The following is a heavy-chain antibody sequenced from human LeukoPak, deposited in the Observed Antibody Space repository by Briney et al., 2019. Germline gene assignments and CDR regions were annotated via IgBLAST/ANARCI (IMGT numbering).Heavy chain of an antibody. J-gene: IGHJ3*02. CDR1: GFTLGDYA. V-gene: IGHV3-49*04. CDR2: IRSKAYGGTT. CDR3: TSFYYYGSGSYYNVYGAFDI. D-gene: IGHD3-10*01. Sequence: GRPLRLSCTASGFTLGDYAMSWVRQAPGKGLEWAGFIRSKAYGGTTEYAASVKGRFTISRDDSKSIAYLQMNSLKTEDTAVYYCTSFYYYGSGSYYNVYGAFDIWGQGTMVTVSS.